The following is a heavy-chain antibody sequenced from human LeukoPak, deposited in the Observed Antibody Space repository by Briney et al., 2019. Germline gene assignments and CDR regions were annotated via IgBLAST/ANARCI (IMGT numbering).Heavy chain of an antibody. CDR1: GFTFSSYS. V-gene: IGHV3-21*01. CDR2: ISSSSSYI. J-gene: IGHJ4*02. Sequence: GGSLRLSCAASGFTFSSYSMNWVRQAPGKGLEWVSSISSSSSYIYYADSVKGRFTISRDNAKNSLYLQMNSLRAEDTAVYYCARGYYYDSSGYSRFDYWGQGTLVTVSS. CDR3: ARGYYYDSSGYSRFDY. D-gene: IGHD3-22*01.